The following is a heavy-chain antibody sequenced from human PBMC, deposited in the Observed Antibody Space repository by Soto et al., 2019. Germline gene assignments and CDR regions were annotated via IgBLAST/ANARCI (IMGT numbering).Heavy chain of an antibody. D-gene: IGHD3-22*01. Sequence: QVQLVQSGAEVKKPGSSVKVSCKASGGTFSSYTISWVRQAPGQGLEWMGRIIPILGIANYAQKFQGRVTITADKSTSTAYMDLSSLRSEDTAVYYCAREGAGYDSSGSYDYYYGMDVWGQGTTVTVSS. CDR1: GGTFSSYT. V-gene: IGHV1-69*08. CDR3: AREGAGYDSSGSYDYYYGMDV. CDR2: IIPILGIA. J-gene: IGHJ6*02.